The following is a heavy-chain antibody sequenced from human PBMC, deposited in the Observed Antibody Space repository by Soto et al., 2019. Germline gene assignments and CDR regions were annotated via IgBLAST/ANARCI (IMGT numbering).Heavy chain of an antibody. D-gene: IGHD3-3*01. J-gene: IGHJ6*02. Sequence: GGSLRLSCVASGFTFEDHAMHWVRQGPGKGLEWVSGISWNSDIIVYADPVKGRFTMSRDNVKNSLYLQMSSLRSEDTAAYYCVRDMGHYGFWGNHERGLDVWGQGTTVTVSS. CDR1: GFTFEDHA. CDR2: ISWNSDII. V-gene: IGHV3-9*01. CDR3: VRDMGHYGFWGNHERGLDV.